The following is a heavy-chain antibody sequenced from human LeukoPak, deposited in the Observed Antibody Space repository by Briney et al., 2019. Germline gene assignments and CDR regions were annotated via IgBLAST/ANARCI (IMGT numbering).Heavy chain of an antibody. D-gene: IGHD3-16*01. CDR3: ARVSGRFGL. J-gene: IGHJ4*02. Sequence: PSETLSLTXTVSGGSISSYYWSWIRQPPGKGLEWIGYIYYSGSTNYNPSLKSRVTISVDTSKNQFSLKLSSVTAAHTAVYYCARVSGRFGLWGQGTLVTVSS. CDR2: IYYSGST. V-gene: IGHV4-59*01. CDR1: GGSISSYY.